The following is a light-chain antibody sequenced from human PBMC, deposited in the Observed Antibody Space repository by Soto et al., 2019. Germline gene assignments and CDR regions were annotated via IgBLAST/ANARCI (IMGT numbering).Light chain of an antibody. CDR3: QQRSNWRTWT. V-gene: IGKV3D-20*02. J-gene: IGKJ1*01. CDR1: QNVDSNY. CDR2: AAS. Sequence: EIVLTQSPGTLSLSPGERATLSCRASQNVDSNYLAWYQQKPGQAPRIIIFAASGRATGIPDRFSGSGSGTDFSLTISRLEPEDFAVYYCQQRSNWRTWTFGQGTKVDIK.